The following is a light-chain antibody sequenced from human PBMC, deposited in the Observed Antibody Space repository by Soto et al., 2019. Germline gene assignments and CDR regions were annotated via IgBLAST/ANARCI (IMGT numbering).Light chain of an antibody. V-gene: IGKV1-16*02. Sequence: DIQMTQSPSSLSVSVGDRVTITCRASQDIKTYLTWFQEKPGEAPKSLVYGSSTLQSGVPSHFSGTGSGTDFTLTISSLQPEDVATYYCQQYHTFPWTFGQGTRVEI. CDR3: QQYHTFPWT. J-gene: IGKJ1*01. CDR2: GSS. CDR1: QDIKTY.